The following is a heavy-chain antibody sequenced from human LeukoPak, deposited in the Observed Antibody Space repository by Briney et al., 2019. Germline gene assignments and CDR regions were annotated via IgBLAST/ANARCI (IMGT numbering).Heavy chain of an antibody. CDR1: GGSISSYY. D-gene: IGHD4-17*01. V-gene: IGHV4-59*01. CDR3: AREATDYGDYPYYFDY. Sequence: SETLSLTCTVSGGSISSYYWSWIRQPPGKGLEWIGYIYYSGSTNYNPSLKSRVTISVDTSKNQFSLKLSSETAADTAVYYCAREATDYGDYPYYFDYWGQGTLVTVSS. J-gene: IGHJ4*02. CDR2: IYYSGST.